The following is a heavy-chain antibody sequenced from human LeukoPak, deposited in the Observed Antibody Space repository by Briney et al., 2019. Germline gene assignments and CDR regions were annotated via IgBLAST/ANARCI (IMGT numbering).Heavy chain of an antibody. CDR3: ASEGTVGASPFDF. D-gene: IGHD1-26*01. J-gene: IGHJ4*02. CDR2: TYYSSKWNN. CDR1: GDSVSSKSAA. Sequence: SQTLSLTCAISGDSVSSKSAAWNWIRQSPSRGLEWLGRTYYSSKWNNDYAVFVKSRITINPDTSKNRFSLQLNSVTPEATAVYYCASEGTVGASPFDFWGQGTLVTVSS. V-gene: IGHV6-1*01.